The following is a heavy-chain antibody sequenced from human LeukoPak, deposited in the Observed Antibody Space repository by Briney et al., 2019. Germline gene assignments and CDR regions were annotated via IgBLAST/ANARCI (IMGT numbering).Heavy chain of an antibody. CDR1: GFTFSSYG. V-gene: IGHV3-30*18. Sequence: LAGRSLRLSCAASGFTFSSYGMHWVRQAPGKGLEWVAAISYDGSNKYYADSVKGRFTISRDNSKNTLYLQMNSLRAEDTAVYYCAKEWGGGSHYGMDVWGQGTTVTVSS. D-gene: IGHD2-15*01. CDR2: ISYDGSNK. CDR3: AKEWGGGSHYGMDV. J-gene: IGHJ6*02.